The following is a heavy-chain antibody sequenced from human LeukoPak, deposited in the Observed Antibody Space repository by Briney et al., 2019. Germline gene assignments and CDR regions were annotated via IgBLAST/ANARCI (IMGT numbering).Heavy chain of an antibody. CDR2: INHSGST. Sequence: NPSETLSLTCAVYGGSFSGYYWSWIRQPPGKGLEWIGEINHSGSTNYNPSLKSRVTISVDTSKNQFSLKLSSVTAADTAVYYCARGLVNWNYSPYYGMDVWGQGTTVTVSS. CDR1: GGSFSGYY. D-gene: IGHD1-7*01. CDR3: ARGLVNWNYSPYYGMDV. V-gene: IGHV4-34*01. J-gene: IGHJ6*02.